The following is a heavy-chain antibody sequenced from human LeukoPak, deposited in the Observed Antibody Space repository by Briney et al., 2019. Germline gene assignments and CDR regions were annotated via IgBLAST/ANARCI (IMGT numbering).Heavy chain of an antibody. D-gene: IGHD1-26*01. V-gene: IGHV5-51*03. Sequence: PGESLKISCKGSRYSFTSYWIRWVRQMPGKGREWMGIIYPGDSDTRYSPSFQGQVTISADKTISTAYLQWRCLDGSATARSYCARAFVGARHLMIYWGHGTLVTVSS. J-gene: IGHJ4*01. CDR3: ARAFVGARHLMIY. CDR2: IYPGDSDT. CDR1: RYSFTSYW.